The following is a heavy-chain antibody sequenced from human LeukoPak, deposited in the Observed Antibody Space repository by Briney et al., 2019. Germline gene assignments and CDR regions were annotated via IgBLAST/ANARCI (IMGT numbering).Heavy chain of an antibody. D-gene: IGHD4-17*01. Sequence: GGSLRLSCAASGFKFDDYTMHWVRQAPGKGLEWVSLITWSGGSRFYADSVKGRFTISRDNSKNSLYLQMSSLTTEDTALYYCAKNGPRYGDYAGYCDDWGQGTLVTVSS. CDR2: ITWSGGSR. V-gene: IGHV3-43*01. CDR3: AKNGPRYGDYAGYCDD. J-gene: IGHJ4*02. CDR1: GFKFDDYT.